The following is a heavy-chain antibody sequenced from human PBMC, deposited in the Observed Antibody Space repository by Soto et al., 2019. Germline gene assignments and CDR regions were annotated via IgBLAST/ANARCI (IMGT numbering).Heavy chain of an antibody. Sequence: PGGSLRLSCAACGFTFSSYAMSWVRQAPGKGLEWVSGISGSGGRTDYADSMKGRFAISRDNSKNTLYLQMNSLRAEDTAVYYCAKFYTYYFDSSGYYCDYWGPGTLVTVSS. D-gene: IGHD3-22*01. J-gene: IGHJ4*02. V-gene: IGHV3-23*01. CDR3: AKFYTYYFDSSGYYCDY. CDR1: GFTFSSYA. CDR2: ISGSGGRT.